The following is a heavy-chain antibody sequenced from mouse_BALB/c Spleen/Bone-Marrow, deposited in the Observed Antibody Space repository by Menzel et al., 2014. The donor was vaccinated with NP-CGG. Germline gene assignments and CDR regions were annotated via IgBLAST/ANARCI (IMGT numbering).Heavy chain of an antibody. D-gene: IGHD2-3*01. V-gene: IGHV5-17*02. Sequence: EVKLVESGGGLVQPGGSRKLSCAASGFTFSSFGMHWVRQAPEKGLEWVAYISSGSSTIYYADTVKGRFSISRDNPKNTLFLQMTSLRSEDTAMNDCARCDDGYYSYYAMDYWGQGTSVTVSS. J-gene: IGHJ4*01. CDR1: GFTFSSFG. CDR2: ISSGSSTI. CDR3: ARCDDGYYSYYAMDY.